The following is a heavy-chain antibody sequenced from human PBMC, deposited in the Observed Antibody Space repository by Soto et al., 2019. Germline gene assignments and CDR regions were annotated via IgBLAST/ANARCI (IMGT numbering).Heavy chain of an antibody. CDR1: GYTFTSSG. CDR3: ARDRTYYDNREVGGFDP. Sequence: QVELVQSGAEVRKPGASVKVSCRASGYTFTSSGISWVRQAPGQGLEWMGWISDHNGTTNYAQKFQARVTMTTDTSTRTAFMELRNLISDDTAVYYCARDRTYYDNREVGGFDPWGQGTLVNVSS. J-gene: IGHJ5*02. D-gene: IGHD3-16*01. CDR2: ISDHNGTT. V-gene: IGHV1-18*01.